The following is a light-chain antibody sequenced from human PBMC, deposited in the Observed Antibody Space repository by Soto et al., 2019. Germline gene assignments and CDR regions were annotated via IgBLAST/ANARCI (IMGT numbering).Light chain of an antibody. J-gene: IGLJ1*01. V-gene: IGLV2-14*01. CDR3: SSYTSSSTRV. CDR2: DVN. Sequence: QSVLTQPASVSGSPGQSITISYIGTSSDVGRYNYVSWYQQHPGQAPRLMIYDVNNRPPGVSNRFSGSKSDNTASLTISGLQAEDEADYYCSSYTSSSTRVFGTGTKVTVL. CDR1: SSDVGRYNY.